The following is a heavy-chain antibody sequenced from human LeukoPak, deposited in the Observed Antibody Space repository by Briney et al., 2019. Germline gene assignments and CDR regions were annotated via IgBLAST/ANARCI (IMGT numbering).Heavy chain of an antibody. Sequence: SETLSLTCTVSGGSISSYYWSWIRQPPGKGLEWIGYIYYSGSTNYNPSLKSRVTISVDTSKNQFSLKLSSATAADTAVYYCARVGYDFWSGYASYYYYGMDVWGQGTTVTVSS. J-gene: IGHJ6*02. V-gene: IGHV4-59*01. D-gene: IGHD3-3*01. CDR2: IYYSGST. CDR1: GGSISSYY. CDR3: ARVGYDFWSGYASYYYYGMDV.